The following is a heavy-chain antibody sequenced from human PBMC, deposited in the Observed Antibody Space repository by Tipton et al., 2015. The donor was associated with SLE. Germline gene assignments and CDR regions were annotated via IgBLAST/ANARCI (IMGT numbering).Heavy chain of an antibody. J-gene: IGHJ6*02. CDR3: ARGMLTWRGAIVGVDV. D-gene: IGHD3-10*02. CDR1: GGSISGYY. CDR2: ISNGGGT. V-gene: IGHV4-59*08. Sequence: TLSFTCTVSGGSISGYYWNWIRQPPGKGLDWIGYISNGGGTNYNPSLKSRVTISVDTAKNQFSLKLTSVTAADTAVYYCARGMLTWRGAIVGVDVWGQGTTVNVSS.